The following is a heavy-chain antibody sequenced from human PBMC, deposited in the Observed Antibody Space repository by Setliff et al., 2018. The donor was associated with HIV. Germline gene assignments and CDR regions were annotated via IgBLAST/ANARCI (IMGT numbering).Heavy chain of an antibody. D-gene: IGHD1-26*01. CDR3: ARGVDGSYRKFFDN. CDR1: GGTFSSYG. V-gene: IGHV1-69*13. J-gene: IGHJ4*02. CDR2: IMPIFGTA. Sequence: GASVKVSCKASGGTFSSYGVNWVRQAPGQGIEWMGGIMPIFGTANYAQKFQGRVTIIADASTNTVNMELSSLRSEDTAVYYCARGVDGSYRKFFDNWGQGTLVTVSS.